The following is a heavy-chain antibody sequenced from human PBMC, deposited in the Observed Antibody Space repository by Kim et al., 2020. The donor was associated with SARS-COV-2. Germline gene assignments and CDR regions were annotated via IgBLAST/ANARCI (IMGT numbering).Heavy chain of an antibody. CDR3: ARASMMSVSTNYYYGMDV. Sequence: GGSLRLSCAVSGFTFSSYAMHWVRQAPGKGLEWVAVISKGGEYKFYSGSVKGRFNVSRDNPKNTLYLQAMVRLEDTAVYYCARASMMSVSTNYYYGMDVWGQGTTVTVSS. V-gene: IGHV3-30*04. CDR2: ISKGGEYK. D-gene: IGHD4-17*01. J-gene: IGHJ6*02. CDR1: GFTFSSYA.